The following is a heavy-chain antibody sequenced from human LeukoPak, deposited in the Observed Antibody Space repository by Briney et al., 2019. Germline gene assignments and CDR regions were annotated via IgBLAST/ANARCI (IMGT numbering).Heavy chain of an antibody. V-gene: IGHV3-74*01. D-gene: IGHD2-15*01. CDR2: INSDGSST. CDR1: GFTFSSYW. CDR3: ARVGGRLYYFDY. Sequence: GGSLRLSCAASGFTFSSYWMHWVRQAPGKGLVWVSRINSDGSSTSYADSVKGRFTISRDNAKNTLYLRMNSLRAEDTAVYHCARVGGRLYYFDYWGQGTLVTVSS. J-gene: IGHJ4*02.